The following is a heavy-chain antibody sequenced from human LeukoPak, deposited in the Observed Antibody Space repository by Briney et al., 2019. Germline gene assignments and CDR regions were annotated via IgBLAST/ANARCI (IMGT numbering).Heavy chain of an antibody. V-gene: IGHV1-2*02. D-gene: IGHD3-3*01. CDR3: AKSGATYYDFWSGYSTFDY. J-gene: IGHJ4*02. Sequence: ASVKVSCKASGYTFTGYYIHWVRQAPGQGLEWMGWVNPNSGGTNYEQKFQGRVTMTRDTSISTAYMELSRLRSDDTAVYYCAKSGATYYDFWSGYSTFDYWGQGTLVTVSS. CDR1: GYTFTGYY. CDR2: VNPNSGGT.